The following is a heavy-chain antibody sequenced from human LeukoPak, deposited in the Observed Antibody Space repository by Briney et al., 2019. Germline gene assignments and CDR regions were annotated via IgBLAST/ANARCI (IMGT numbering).Heavy chain of an antibody. CDR3: ARTYSSSLNWFDP. CDR2: IYSGGST. Sequence: GGALRLSCAASGFSLSSNYITWVRQAPGKGLEWVSIIYSGGSTYYTDSVKGRFNISRDNSKNTLYLQMNSLRAEDTAVYYCARTYSSSLNWFDPWGQGTLVTVSS. V-gene: IGHV3-53*01. J-gene: IGHJ5*02. D-gene: IGHD6-6*01. CDR1: GFSLSSNY.